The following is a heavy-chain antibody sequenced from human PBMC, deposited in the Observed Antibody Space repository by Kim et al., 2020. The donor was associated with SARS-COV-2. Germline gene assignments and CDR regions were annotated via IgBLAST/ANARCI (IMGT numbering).Heavy chain of an antibody. Sequence: TIYSPPLKGRVTISVETSKRQFSLRMSSVTAADAAVYYCARHLRNWYFDLWGRGTLVTVSS. J-gene: IGHJ2*01. V-gene: IGHV4-39*01. CDR2: T. CDR3: ARHLRNWYFDL.